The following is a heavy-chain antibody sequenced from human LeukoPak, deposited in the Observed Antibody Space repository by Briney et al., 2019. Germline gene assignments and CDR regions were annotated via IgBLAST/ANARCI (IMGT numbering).Heavy chain of an antibody. D-gene: IGHD3-9*01. V-gene: IGHV3-23*01. Sequence: GGSLRLSCAASGFTFSSYAMSWVRQAPGKGLEWVSAISGSGSSTYYADSVKGRFTISRDNSKSTLYLQMNSLRAEDTAVYYCALGDVLRYFDWFPAYWGQGTLVTVSS. CDR2: ISGSGSST. CDR1: GFTFSSYA. CDR3: ALGDVLRYFDWFPAY. J-gene: IGHJ4*02.